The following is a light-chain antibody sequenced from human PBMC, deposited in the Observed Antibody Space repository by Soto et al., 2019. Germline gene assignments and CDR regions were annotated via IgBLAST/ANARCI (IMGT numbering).Light chain of an antibody. V-gene: IGLV1-40*01. CDR1: CSNIGAGYD. J-gene: IGLJ2*01. CDR3: QSYDSSLSGSGV. CDR2: GNS. Sequence: QSALTQPPSVSGAPGQRVTISCTGSCSNIGAGYDVHWYQQLPGTAPKLLIYGNSNRPSGVPDRFSGSKSGTSASLAITGLQAEDEADYYCQSYDSSLSGSGVFGGGTKLTVL.